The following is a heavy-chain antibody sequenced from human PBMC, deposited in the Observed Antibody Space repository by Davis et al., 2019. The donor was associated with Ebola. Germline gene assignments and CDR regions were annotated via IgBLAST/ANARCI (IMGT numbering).Heavy chain of an antibody. CDR2: IYSGGST. CDR3: TRGYGWTDY. CDR1: GFTFSNYA. J-gene: IGHJ4*02. Sequence: GESLKISCAVSGFTFSNYAIHWVRQAPDKGLEWVSVIYSGGSTYYADSVKGRFTISRDNAKNSLYLQMNSLRAEDTAVYYCTRGYGWTDYWGQGTLVTVSP. V-gene: IGHV3-NL1*01. D-gene: IGHD5-18*01.